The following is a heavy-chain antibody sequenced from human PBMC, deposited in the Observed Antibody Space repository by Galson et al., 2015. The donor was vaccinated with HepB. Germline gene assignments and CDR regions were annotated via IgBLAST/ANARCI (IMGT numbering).Heavy chain of an antibody. CDR1: GYTFTSYG. J-gene: IGHJ4*02. Sequence: SVKVSCKASGYTFTSYGISWVRQAPGQGLEWMGWISAYNGNTNYAQKLQGRVTMTEDTSTDTAYVELRSLRSDDTAVYYCARGDGQGAMVRGFDYWGQGTLVTVSS. V-gene: IGHV1-18*01. CDR3: ARGDGQGAMVRGFDY. D-gene: IGHD3-10*01. CDR2: ISAYNGNT.